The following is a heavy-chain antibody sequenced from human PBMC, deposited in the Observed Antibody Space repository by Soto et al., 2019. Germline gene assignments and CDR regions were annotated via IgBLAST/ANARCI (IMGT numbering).Heavy chain of an antibody. Sequence: GGSLRLSCAASGFTFSSYWMNWVRQAPGKGLEWVANINQDGSEKYYVDSVKGRFTISRDNAKNSLYLQMNSLRAEDTAVYYCARRNSGSFCFDYWGQGTRVTAPQ. V-gene: IGHV3-7*03. D-gene: IGHD1-26*01. J-gene: IGHJ4*02. CDR2: INQDGSEK. CDR1: GFTFSSYW. CDR3: ARRNSGSFCFDY.